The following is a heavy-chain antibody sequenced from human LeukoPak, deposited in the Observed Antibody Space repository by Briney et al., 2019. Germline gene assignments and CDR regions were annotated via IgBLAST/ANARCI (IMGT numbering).Heavy chain of an antibody. CDR3: ARLLSSGRYDY. CDR1: GGSINTYY. D-gene: IGHD3-22*01. CDR2: IYSDGST. Sequence: SETLSLTCTVSGGSINTYYWSWIRQPPGKGLEWLGYIYSDGSTDYNPSLKSRVTISVDTSKDQFSLKLSSVIAADTAVYYCARLLSSGRYDYWGQGTLVTVSS. J-gene: IGHJ4*02. V-gene: IGHV4-59*01.